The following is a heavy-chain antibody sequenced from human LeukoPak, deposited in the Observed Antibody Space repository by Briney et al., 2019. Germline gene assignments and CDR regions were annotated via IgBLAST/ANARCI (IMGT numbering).Heavy chain of an antibody. Sequence: SETLSLTCTVSGGSISSGSYYWGWIRQPPGKGLEWIGRTHYGGSTYYNPSLKSRVTISVDTSKNQFSLKLSSVTAAATAVYYCARDVAYVAYCSSTRCSYYYMDVWGKGTTVTVSS. CDR1: GGSISSGSYY. D-gene: IGHD2-2*01. CDR3: ARDVAYVAYCSSTRCSYYYMDV. CDR2: THYGGST. J-gene: IGHJ6*03. V-gene: IGHV4-39*07.